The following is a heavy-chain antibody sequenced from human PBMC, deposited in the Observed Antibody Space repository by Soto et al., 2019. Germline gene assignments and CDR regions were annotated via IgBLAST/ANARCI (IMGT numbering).Heavy chain of an antibody. J-gene: IGHJ6*02. CDR2: INHSGST. D-gene: IGHD3-10*01. CDR1: GGSFSGYY. Sequence: SETLSLTCAVYGGSFSGYYWSWIRQPPGKGLEWIGEINHSGSTNYNPSLKSRVTISVDTSKNQSSLKLSSVTAADTAVYYCARAMRGFNYYYGMDVWGQGTTVTVSS. CDR3: ARAMRGFNYYYGMDV. V-gene: IGHV4-34*01.